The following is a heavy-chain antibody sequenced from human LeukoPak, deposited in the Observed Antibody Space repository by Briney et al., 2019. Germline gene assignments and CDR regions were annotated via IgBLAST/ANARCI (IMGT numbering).Heavy chain of an antibody. D-gene: IGHD6-19*01. V-gene: IGHV3-23*01. Sequence: GGSLRLSCAASGFTFSSYAMSWVRQAPGKGLEWVSGISGSGGSTYYADSVKGRFTISRDNSKNTLYLHMNSLRAEDTAVYYCAKDGYSSGWSFEYWGQGTLDTVSS. CDR3: AKDGYSSGWSFEY. CDR2: ISGSGGST. J-gene: IGHJ4*02. CDR1: GFTFSSYA.